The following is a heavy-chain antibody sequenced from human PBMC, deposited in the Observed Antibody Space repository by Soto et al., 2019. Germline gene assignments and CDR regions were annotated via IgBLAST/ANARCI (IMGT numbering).Heavy chain of an antibody. CDR2: IWYDGSNK. CDR1: GFTFSRYG. CDR3: ARDTSGDHVN. D-gene: IGHD4-17*01. J-gene: IGHJ4*02. V-gene: IGHV3-33*01. Sequence: QVQLVESGGGVVQPGRSLRLSCAASGFTFSRYGMHWVRQAPGKGLEWVAVIWYDGSNKYYADSVKGRFTISRDNSKNTLYLQMNSLRAEDTAVYYCARDTSGDHVNWGQGTLVTVSS.